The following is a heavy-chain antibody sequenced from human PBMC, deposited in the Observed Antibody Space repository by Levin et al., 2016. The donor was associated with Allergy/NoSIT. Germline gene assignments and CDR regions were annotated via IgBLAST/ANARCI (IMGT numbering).Heavy chain of an antibody. CDR3: ARDRVVRGLFDTYFDY. J-gene: IGHJ4*02. Sequence: GGSLRLSCAASGFTFSSYWMTWVRQAPGKGLEWVANIKQDGSEKYYVDSVKGRFTISRDNAKNSLYVQMNNLRAEDTAVYYCARDRVVRGLFDTYFDYWGQGTLVTVSS. D-gene: IGHD3-10*01. CDR1: GFTFSSYW. CDR2: IKQDGSEK. V-gene: IGHV3-7*04.